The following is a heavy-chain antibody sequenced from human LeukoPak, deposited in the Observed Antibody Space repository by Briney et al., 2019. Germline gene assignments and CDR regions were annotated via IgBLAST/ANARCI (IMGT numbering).Heavy chain of an antibody. Sequence: GGSLRLSCAASGFTFSNYNMNWVRQAPGKGLEWVSCISISSNYIYYPDSVKGRFTISRDNAKNSLYLQMNSLRSDDTAVYYCARVLPVYGFDYWGQGTLVTVSS. CDR3: ARVLPVYGFDY. J-gene: IGHJ4*02. D-gene: IGHD5/OR15-5a*01. CDR2: ISISSNYI. V-gene: IGHV3-21*04. CDR1: GFTFSNYN.